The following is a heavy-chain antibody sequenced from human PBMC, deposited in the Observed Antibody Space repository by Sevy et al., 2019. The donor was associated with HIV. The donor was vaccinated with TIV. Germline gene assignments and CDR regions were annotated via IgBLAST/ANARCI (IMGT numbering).Heavy chain of an antibody. CDR2: IKPSGGAP. CDR3: ARTIVSGTMVDIDY. CDR1: GYTFTDYW. D-gene: IGHD1-26*01. V-gene: IGHV1-2*06. Sequence: ASVKVSCKASGYTFTDYWIHWVRQAPGQGLEWMGRIKPSGGAPNYARMFQDRITVTSDTSITTAYLELNYLSSDDTAVYYCARTIVSGTMVDIDYWRQGTLVTVSS. J-gene: IGHJ4*02.